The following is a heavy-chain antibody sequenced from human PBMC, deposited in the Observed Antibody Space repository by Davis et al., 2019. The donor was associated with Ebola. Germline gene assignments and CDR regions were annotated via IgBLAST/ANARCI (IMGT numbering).Heavy chain of an antibody. D-gene: IGHD6-6*01. CDR2: INPSGGST. J-gene: IGHJ6*04. CDR3: AREVPSRHYGMDV. V-gene: IGHV1-46*01. Sequence: AASVKVSCKASGGTFSTYAITWVRQAPGQGLEWMGIINPSGGSTSYAQKFQGRVTMTRDTSTSTVYMELSSLRSEDTAVYYCAREVPSRHYGMDVWGKGATVTVSS. CDR1: GGTFSTYA.